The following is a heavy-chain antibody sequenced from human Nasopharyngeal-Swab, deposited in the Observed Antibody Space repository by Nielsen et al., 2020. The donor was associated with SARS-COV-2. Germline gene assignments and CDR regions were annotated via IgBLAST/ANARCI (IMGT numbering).Heavy chain of an antibody. J-gene: IGHJ3*02. D-gene: IGHD3-16*01. Sequence: GESLKISCAASGFTFTNYEMNWVRQAPGKGLEWVANIKQDGGGKYYVDSVKGRFTISRDNAKNSLYLQMNSLRAEDTAVYYCARDGAETYYDYVWGRPYAFDIWGQGTMVTVSS. CDR1: GFTFTNYE. CDR2: IKQDGGGK. V-gene: IGHV3-7*01. CDR3: ARDGAETYYDYVWGRPYAFDI.